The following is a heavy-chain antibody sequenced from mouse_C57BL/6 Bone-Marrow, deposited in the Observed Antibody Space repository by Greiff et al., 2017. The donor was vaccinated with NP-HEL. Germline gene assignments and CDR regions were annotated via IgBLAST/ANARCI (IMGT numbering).Heavy chain of an antibody. J-gene: IGHJ4*01. CDR2: IDPENGDT. D-gene: IGHD1-1*01. V-gene: IGHV14-4*01. CDR1: GFNIKDDY. CDR3: TTGGYYTYAMDY. Sequence: VQLQQSGAELVRPGASVKLSCTASGFNIKDDYMHWVKQRPEQGLEWIGWIDPENGDTEYASKFQGKAPITADTSSHTAYLQLSSLTSEDTAAYYSTTGGYYTYAMDYWGQGTSLTVSS.